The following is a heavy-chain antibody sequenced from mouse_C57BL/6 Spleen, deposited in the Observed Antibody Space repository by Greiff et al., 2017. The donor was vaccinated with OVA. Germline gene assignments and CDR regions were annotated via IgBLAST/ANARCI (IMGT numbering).Heavy chain of an antibody. Sequence: VQLQQSGPELVKPGASVKIPCKASGYTFTDYNMDWVKQSHGKSLEWIGDINPNNGGTIYNQKFKGKATLTVDKSSSTAYMELRSLTSEDTAVYYCARFPSNYDYFDYWGQGTTLTVSS. J-gene: IGHJ2*01. CDR2: INPNNGGT. D-gene: IGHD2-5*01. CDR1: GYTFTDYN. CDR3: ARFPSNYDYFDY. V-gene: IGHV1-18*01.